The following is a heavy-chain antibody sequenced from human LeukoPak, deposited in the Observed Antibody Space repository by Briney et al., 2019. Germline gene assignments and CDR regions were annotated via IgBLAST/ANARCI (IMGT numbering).Heavy chain of an antibody. CDR2: IYPGDSDT. V-gene: IGHV5-51*01. CDR1: GYSFTSYW. J-gene: IGHJ5*02. Sequence: GESLKISCKGSGYSFTSYWIGWVRQMPGKGLEWMGIIYPGDSDTRYSPSFQGQVTISADKSISTAYLQWSSLKASDTAMYYCARHSKVVTAIRSGFDPWGQGTLVTVFS. CDR3: ARHSKVVTAIRSGFDP. D-gene: IGHD2-21*02.